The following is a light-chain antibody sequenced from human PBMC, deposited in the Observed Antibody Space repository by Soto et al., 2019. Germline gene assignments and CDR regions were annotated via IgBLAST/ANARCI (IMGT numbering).Light chain of an antibody. V-gene: IGKV1-12*01. J-gene: IGKJ1*01. CDR1: QGVGSW. CDR2: AAS. CDR3: QQANSFPWT. Sequence: GDRVTIACRASQGVGSWLAWSQQIPGKAPRLLIYAASSLQSGVPSRLSGSGSGTEFTLTISSLQPQDFATYYCQQANSFPWTFGQGTKVEIK.